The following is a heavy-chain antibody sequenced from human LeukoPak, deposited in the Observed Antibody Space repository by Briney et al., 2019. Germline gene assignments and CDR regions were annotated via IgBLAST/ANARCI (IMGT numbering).Heavy chain of an antibody. J-gene: IGHJ5*02. CDR1: GYTFTGQY. CDR2: INPNSGGT. CDR3: ARGWITGTGWFDP. D-gene: IGHD1-7*01. V-gene: IGHV1-2*02. Sequence: ASVKVSCKASGYTFTGQYMHWVRQAPGQGLEWMGWINPNSGGTNYAQKFQGRITMTRDTSISTAYMELSRLRSDDTAVYYCARGWITGTGWFDPWGQGTLVTVSS.